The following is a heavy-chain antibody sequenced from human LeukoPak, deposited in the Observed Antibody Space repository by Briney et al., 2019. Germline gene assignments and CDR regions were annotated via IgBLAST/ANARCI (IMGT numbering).Heavy chain of an antibody. CDR3: AGPYSSGWYDAFDI. CDR1: GGSFSGYY. D-gene: IGHD6-19*01. CDR2: INHSGST. J-gene: IGHJ3*02. Sequence: PSETLSLTCAVYGGSFSGYYWSWIRQPPGKGLEWIGEINHSGSTNYNPSLKGRVTISVDTSKNQFSLKLSSVTAADTAVYYCAGPYSSGWYDAFDIWGQGTMVTVSS. V-gene: IGHV4-34*01.